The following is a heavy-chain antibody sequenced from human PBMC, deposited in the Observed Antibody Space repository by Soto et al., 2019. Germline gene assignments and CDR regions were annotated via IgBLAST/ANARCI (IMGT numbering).Heavy chain of an antibody. J-gene: IGHJ4*02. D-gene: IGHD6-13*01. CDR2: IYSGGST. CDR3: AKDRGYYSSSWPSY. Sequence: GGSLRLSCAASGFTVSSNYMSWVRQAPGKGLEWVSVIYSGGSTYYADSVKGRFTISRDNSKNTVYLQMNSLRAEDTAVYYCAKDRGYYSSSWPSYWGQGTLVTVSS. CDR1: GFTVSSNY. V-gene: IGHV3-66*01.